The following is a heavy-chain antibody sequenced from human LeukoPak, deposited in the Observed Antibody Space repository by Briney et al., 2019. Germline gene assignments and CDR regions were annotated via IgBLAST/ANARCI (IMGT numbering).Heavy chain of an antibody. Sequence: GESLKISCKGSGYSFTSYWIGWVRQMPGKGLEWMGIIYPGDSDTRYSPSFQGQVTISADKSITTAYLQWSSLTASDTAMYYCARQRYCSGGTCYADYWGQGTLVTVSS. J-gene: IGHJ4*02. CDR2: IYPGDSDT. V-gene: IGHV5-51*01. CDR1: GYSFTSYW. CDR3: ARQRYCSGGTCYADY. D-gene: IGHD2-15*01.